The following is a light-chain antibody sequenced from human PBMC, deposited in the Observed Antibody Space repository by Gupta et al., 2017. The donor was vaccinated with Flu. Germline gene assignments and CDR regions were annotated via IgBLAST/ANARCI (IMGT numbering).Light chain of an antibody. CDR1: QGISSN. CDR3: PQLNSYPRT. CDR2: PAT. V-gene: IGKV1-9*01. Sequence: PAFLSESVGDRVTITCLAIQGISSNIPWYQQRPGNAPKLLMHPATTVKSGVPSRFSDSGSATAFTLTISRLQTTDIATKYGPQLNSYPRTFGQGTKMDVK. J-gene: IGKJ2*01.